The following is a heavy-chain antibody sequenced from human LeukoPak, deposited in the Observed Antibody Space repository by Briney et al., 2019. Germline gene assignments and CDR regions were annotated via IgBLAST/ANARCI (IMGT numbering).Heavy chain of an antibody. CDR1: GGSISSYY. V-gene: IGHV4-59*08. CDR2: IYYSGST. J-gene: IGHJ4*02. CDR3: ASFSAVAGTGFDY. D-gene: IGHD6-19*01. Sequence: SETLSLTCTVSGGSISSYYWSWIRQPPGKGLEWIGYIYYSGSTSYNPSLKSRVTISVDTSKNQFSLKLSSVTAADTAVYYCASFSAVAGTGFDYWGQGTLVTVSS.